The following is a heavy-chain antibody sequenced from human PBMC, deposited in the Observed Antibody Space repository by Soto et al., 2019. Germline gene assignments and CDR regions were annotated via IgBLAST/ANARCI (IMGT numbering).Heavy chain of an antibody. J-gene: IGHJ6*04. CDR3: ARDRLVPYGYGMDV. Sequence: QMQLVESGGGVVQPGRSLRLSCAASGFTFRSYGIHWVRQAPGKGLEWVALIWLDGSKKYYVDSVKGRFAVSRDNSKNTLYLQMNSLRVEDTAVYYCARDRLVPYGYGMDVWGKGTTVTVSS. D-gene: IGHD2-2*01. V-gene: IGHV3-33*01. CDR2: IWLDGSKK. CDR1: GFTFRSYG.